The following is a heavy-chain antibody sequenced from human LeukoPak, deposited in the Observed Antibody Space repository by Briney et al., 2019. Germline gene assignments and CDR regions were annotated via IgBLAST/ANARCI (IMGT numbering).Heavy chain of an antibody. D-gene: IGHD6-25*01. V-gene: IGHV3-9*01. Sequence: GGSLRLSCAASGFTFDDYAMPWVRQAPGKGLEWVSGISWNSGSIGYADSVKGRFTISRDNAKNSLYLQMYSLRAEDSALYYCAKDIGAQQRLRIAYWGQGTLVTVSS. J-gene: IGHJ4*02. CDR3: AKDIGAQQRLRIAY. CDR2: ISWNSGSI. CDR1: GFTFDDYA.